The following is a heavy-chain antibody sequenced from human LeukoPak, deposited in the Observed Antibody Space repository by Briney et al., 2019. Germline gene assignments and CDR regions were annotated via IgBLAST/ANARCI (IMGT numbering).Heavy chain of an antibody. J-gene: IGHJ4*02. CDR2: IYSGDNT. D-gene: IGHD2-2*01. CDR3: ARDHGRGYCSSTSCYPGVDY. CDR1: GFAVSSSY. Sequence: GGSLRLSCAASGFAVSSSYMSWVRQAPGKGLEWVSVIYSGDNTYYSDSVKGRFTISRDNSKNTLNLQMNSLRAEDTAVYYCARDHGRGYCSSTSCYPGVDYWGQGTLVTVSS. V-gene: IGHV3-53*01.